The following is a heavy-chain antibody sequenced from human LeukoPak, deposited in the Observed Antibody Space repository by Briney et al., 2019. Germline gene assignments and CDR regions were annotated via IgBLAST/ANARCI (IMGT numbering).Heavy chain of an antibody. CDR2: ISNDGNNK. V-gene: IGHV3-30*04. D-gene: IGHD3-22*01. CDR3: AKGGGSSGPSYYFDY. J-gene: IGHJ4*02. Sequence: SGGSLRLSCAASGFTFSSYAMHWVRQAPGKGLEWVAAISNDGNNKFYADSVKGRFTMSRDNPKNTMNLQMNSLRAEDTAVYYCAKGGGSSGPSYYFDYWGQGTLVAVSS. CDR1: GFTFSSYA.